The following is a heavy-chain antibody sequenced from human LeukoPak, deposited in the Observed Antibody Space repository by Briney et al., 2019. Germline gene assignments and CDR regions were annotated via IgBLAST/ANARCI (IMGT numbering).Heavy chain of an antibody. CDR1: GFTFSSYG. CDR3: AKHGLPLVVISAPLDY. Sequence: GGSLRLSCAASGFTFSSYGMHWVRQAPGKGLEWVAVISYDGSNKYYADSVKGRFTISRDNSKNTLYLQMNSLRAEDTAVYYCAKHGLPLVVISAPLDYWGQGTLVTVAS. CDR2: ISYDGSNK. J-gene: IGHJ4*02. D-gene: IGHD2-15*01. V-gene: IGHV3-30*18.